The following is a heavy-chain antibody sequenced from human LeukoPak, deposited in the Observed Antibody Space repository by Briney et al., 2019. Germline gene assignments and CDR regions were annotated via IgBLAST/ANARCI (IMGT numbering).Heavy chain of an antibody. CDR3: ARNWNDDAFDI. D-gene: IGHD1-1*01. J-gene: IGHJ3*02. CDR2: MNPNSGNT. CDR1: GYTFTSYD. V-gene: IGHV1-8*03. Sequence: ASVKVSCKASGYTFTSYDINWVRQATGRGLEWMGWMNPNSGNTGYAQKFQGRVTITRNTSISTAYMELSSLRSEDTAVYYCARNWNDDAFDIWGQGTMVTVSS.